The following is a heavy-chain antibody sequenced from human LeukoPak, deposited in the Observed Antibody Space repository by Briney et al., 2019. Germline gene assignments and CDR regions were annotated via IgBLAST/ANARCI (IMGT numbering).Heavy chain of an antibody. J-gene: IGHJ6*03. CDR1: GGSFSGYY. V-gene: IGHV4-34*01. CDR2: INHSGST. CDR3: ARSKATAAPGYYYYYMDV. Sequence: SETLSLTCAVYGGSFSGYYWSWIRQPPGKGLEWIGEINHSGSTNYNPSLKSRVTISVDTSKNQFSLKLSSVTAADTAVYYCARSKATAAPGYYYYYMDVWGKRTTVTVSS. D-gene: IGHD2-15*01.